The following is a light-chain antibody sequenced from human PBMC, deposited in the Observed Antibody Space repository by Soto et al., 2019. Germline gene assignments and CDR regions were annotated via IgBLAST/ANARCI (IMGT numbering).Light chain of an antibody. CDR3: TSYAGSNNWV. V-gene: IGLV2-8*01. Sequence: QSALTHPPSASGSPGQSVTISCTGTSSDVGGYNYVSWYQQHPGKAPKLMIYEVSKWPSGVPDRFSGSKSGNTASLTVSGLQAEDEADYYCTSYAGSNNWVFGGGTKLTVL. CDR1: SSDVGGYNY. J-gene: IGLJ2*01. CDR2: EVS.